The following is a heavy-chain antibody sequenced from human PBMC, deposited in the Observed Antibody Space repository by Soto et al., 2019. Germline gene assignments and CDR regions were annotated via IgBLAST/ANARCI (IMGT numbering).Heavy chain of an antibody. D-gene: IGHD3-3*01. CDR3: ARELYQPLRRRPSPYFDY. CDR1: GYTFTSYG. Sequence: GASVKVSCKASGYTFTSYGISWVRQAPGQGLEWMGWISAYNGNTNYAQKLQGRVTMTTDTSTSTAYMELRSLRSEDTAVYYCARELYQPLRRRPSPYFDYWGQGTLVTVSS. CDR2: ISAYNGNT. V-gene: IGHV1-18*04. J-gene: IGHJ4*02.